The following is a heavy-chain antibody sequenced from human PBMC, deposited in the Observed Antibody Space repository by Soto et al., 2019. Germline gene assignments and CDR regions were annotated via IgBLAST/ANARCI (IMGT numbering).Heavy chain of an antibody. J-gene: IGHJ4*02. Sequence: GGSLRLSCAASGFTFSSYGMYWVRQAPGKGLEWVAVIWYDGSNKYYADSVKGRFTISRDNSKNTLYLQMNSLRAEDTAVYYCARDGGIDSSGFFDYWGQGTLVTVSS. D-gene: IGHD3-22*01. CDR1: GFTFSSYG. CDR2: IWYDGSNK. V-gene: IGHV3-33*01. CDR3: ARDGGIDSSGFFDY.